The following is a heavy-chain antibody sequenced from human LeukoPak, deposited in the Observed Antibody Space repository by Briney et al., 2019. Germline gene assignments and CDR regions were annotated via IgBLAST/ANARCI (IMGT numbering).Heavy chain of an antibody. CDR1: GFTFSSYE. CDR3: ARGPLEYCSGGTCYSGRNWFDP. D-gene: IGHD2-15*01. V-gene: IGHV3-48*03. J-gene: IGHJ5*02. CDR2: ISSSGSTI. Sequence: GGSLRLSCAASGFTFSSYEMNWVRQAPGKGLEWVSYISSSGSTIYYADSVKGRFTISRDNAKNTLYLQMNSLRAEDTAVYYCARGPLEYCSGGTCYSGRNWFDPWGQGTLVTVSS.